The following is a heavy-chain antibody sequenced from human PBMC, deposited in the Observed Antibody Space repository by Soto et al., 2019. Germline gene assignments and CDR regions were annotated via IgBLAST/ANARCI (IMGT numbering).Heavy chain of an antibody. CDR1: GDSYSISTYS. CDR2: IYQSGVT. CDR3: AGMPYPSGLRFDY. V-gene: IGHV4-30-2*01. D-gene: IGHD6-19*01. J-gene: IGHJ4*02. Sequence: PSETLSLTCNLSGDSYSISTYSWSCIRQPPGKALQWIGFIYQSGVTSYNPSLASRVSISLDRSNNQCSLKLKSVTAADTAVYFCAGMPYPSGLRFDYWGPGTLVTVSS.